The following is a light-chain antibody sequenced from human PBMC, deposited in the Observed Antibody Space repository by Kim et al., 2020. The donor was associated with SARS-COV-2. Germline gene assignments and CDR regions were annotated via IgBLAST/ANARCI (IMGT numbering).Light chain of an antibody. CDR3: SSYRSGSTYV. CDR1: SSDVGNYNR. CDR2: EVS. Sequence: GQTVTISCTGTSSDVGNYNRVSWYQQPPGTAPKLMIYEVSNRPSGFPGRFSGSKSGNTASLTISGLQAEDEADYYCSSYRSGSTYVFGTGTKVTVL. J-gene: IGLJ1*01. V-gene: IGLV2-18*02.